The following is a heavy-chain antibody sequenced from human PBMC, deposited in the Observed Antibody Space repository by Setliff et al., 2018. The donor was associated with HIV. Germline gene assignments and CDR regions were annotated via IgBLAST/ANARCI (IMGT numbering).Heavy chain of an antibody. V-gene: IGHV4-39*01. J-gene: IGHJ4*01. CDR1: GGSIRATSYY. CDR3: ARLGYYNFWSGYWTDY. CDR2: IYYRGST. Sequence: SETLSLTCTVSGGSIRATSYYWGWIRQPPGKGLEWIGSIYYRGSTKYNPSLKSRVTISLDMSKNQFSLKLNSVTAADTATYYCARLGYYNFWSGYWTDYWGHGTLVTVSS. D-gene: IGHD3-3*01.